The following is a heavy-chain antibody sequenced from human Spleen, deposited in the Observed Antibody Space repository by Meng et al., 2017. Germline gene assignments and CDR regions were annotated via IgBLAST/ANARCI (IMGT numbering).Heavy chain of an antibody. J-gene: IGHJ4*02. CDR1: GFTFSSYD. Sequence: QVQLVESGGGVVQPGGSLRLSCSASGFTFSSYDMHWVRQAPGKGLGWVAVISYDGSDKYFADSVKGRFTISRDNSKNTLYLQMNSLRAEDTAVYYCAPDKFDHWGQGTLVTVSS. V-gene: IGHV3-30*03. CDR3: APDKFDH. CDR2: ISYDGSDK.